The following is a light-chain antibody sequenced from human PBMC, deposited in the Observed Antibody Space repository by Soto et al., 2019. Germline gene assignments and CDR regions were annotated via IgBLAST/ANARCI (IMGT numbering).Light chain of an antibody. CDR1: QSVKTF. CDR2: WAS. J-gene: IGKJ1*01. V-gene: IGKV3-15*01. Sequence: EIVLTQSPATPSLSPGERATLSCRASQSVKTFLVWYQQKPGQAPRLLIYWASTRESGVPDRFSGSGSGTEFTLTISSLQSEDFAVYYCQQYNNWPPWTFGQGTKVDIK. CDR3: QQYNNWPPWT.